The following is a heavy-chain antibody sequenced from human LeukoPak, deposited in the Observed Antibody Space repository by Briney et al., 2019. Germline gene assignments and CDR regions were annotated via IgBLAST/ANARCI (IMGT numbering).Heavy chain of an antibody. Sequence: ASAKVSCKASGYTFTSYYMHWVRQAPGPGLEWMGGVNPNSGGTNYSQKVQGKVTMTRDPSISTAYMELSRLRSDATAVYYCAREVATTLVFDYWGQGTLVTVSS. CDR1: GYTFTSYY. D-gene: IGHD5-12*01. V-gene: IGHV1-2*02. CDR2: VNPNSGGT. CDR3: AREVATTLVFDY. J-gene: IGHJ4*02.